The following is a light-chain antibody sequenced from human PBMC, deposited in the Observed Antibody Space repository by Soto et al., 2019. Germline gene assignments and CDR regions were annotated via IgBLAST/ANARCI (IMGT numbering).Light chain of an antibody. J-gene: IGKJ4*01. CDR3: QQYGSSPLT. Sequence: ELVLTHSPDTLSLSPGKRATLSCRASQSVGSNYLAWYQQKPGQAPRFLIYDASSRATGIPDRFSGSGSGTDFTLTISRLEPEDFAVYYCQQYGSSPLTFGGGTKVDIK. V-gene: IGKV3-20*01. CDR2: DAS. CDR1: QSVGSNY.